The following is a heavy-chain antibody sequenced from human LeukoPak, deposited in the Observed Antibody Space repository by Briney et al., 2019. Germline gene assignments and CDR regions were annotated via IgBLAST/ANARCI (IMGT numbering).Heavy chain of an antibody. D-gene: IGHD2-15*01. V-gene: IGHV4-39*01. CDR2: IYYSGST. CDR3: ARARYCSGGSCPRHAFDI. Sequence: SETLSLTCTVSGGSISSSSYYWGWIRQPPGKGLEWIGSIYYSGSTYYNPSLKSRVTISVDTSKNLFSLKLSSVAAADTAVYYCARARYCSGGSCPRHAFDIWGQGTMVTVSS. J-gene: IGHJ3*02. CDR1: GGSISSSSYY.